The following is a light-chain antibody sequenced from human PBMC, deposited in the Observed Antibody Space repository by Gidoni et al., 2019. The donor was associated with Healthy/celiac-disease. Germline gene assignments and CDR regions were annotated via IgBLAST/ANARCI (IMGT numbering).Light chain of an antibody. J-gene: IGKJ4*01. CDR2: WAS. CDR3: QQYYSTPVT. CDR1: QSVLYSSNNKNY. Sequence: DIVMTQSPASLAVSLGERATINCKSSQSVLYSSNNKNYLAWYQQKPGQPPKLLMYWASTRESGIPDRFSGSGSGTDFTLTISSLQAEDVAVYYCQQYYSTPVTFGGGTKVEIK. V-gene: IGKV4-1*01.